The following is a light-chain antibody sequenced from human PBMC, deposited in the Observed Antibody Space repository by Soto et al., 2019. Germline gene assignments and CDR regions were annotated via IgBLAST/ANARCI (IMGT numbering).Light chain of an antibody. Sequence: DIQMTQSPSTLSASVGDRVTITCRASQSISSWLAWYQQKPGKAPKLLIYKGSNLESGVPSRFSGIGYGTEFTLSINSLQPDDFATYYCQHYSSYSRTFGQGTKVEIK. CDR3: QHYSSYSRT. CDR2: KGS. J-gene: IGKJ1*01. V-gene: IGKV1-5*03. CDR1: QSISSW.